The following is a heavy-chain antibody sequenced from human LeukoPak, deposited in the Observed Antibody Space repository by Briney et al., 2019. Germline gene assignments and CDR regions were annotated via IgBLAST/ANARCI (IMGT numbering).Heavy chain of an antibody. CDR3: ARAAEYSSGWYLFDY. CDR1: GSSISNYY. D-gene: IGHD6-19*01. CDR2: IYTSGGT. V-gene: IGHV4-4*07. J-gene: IGHJ4*02. Sequence: SETLSLTCTVSGSSISNYYWTWIRQPAGKGLEWIGRIYTSGGTDYNPSLKTRVTMSVDTSKNQVSLKLSSVTAADTAMYYCARAAEYSSGWYLFDYWGQGILVTVSA.